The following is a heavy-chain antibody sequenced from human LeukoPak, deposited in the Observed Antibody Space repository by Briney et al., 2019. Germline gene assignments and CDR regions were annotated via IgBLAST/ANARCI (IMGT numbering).Heavy chain of an antibody. CDR1: GFSLSTSGVG. D-gene: IGHD2-15*01. V-gene: IGHV2-5*01. CDR2: IYWNDDK. J-gene: IGHJ4*02. Sequence: SGPTLVNPTQTLTLTCTFSGFSLSTSGVGVGWIRQPPGKALEWLALIYWNDDKRYSPSLKSRLTITKDTSKNQVVLTMTNMDPVDTATYYCAHTLGYCSGGSCNFDYWGQGALVTVSS. CDR3: AHTLGYCSGGSCNFDY.